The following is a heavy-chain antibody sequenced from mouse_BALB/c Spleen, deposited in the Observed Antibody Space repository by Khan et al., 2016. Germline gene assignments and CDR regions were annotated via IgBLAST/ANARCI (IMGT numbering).Heavy chain of an antibody. V-gene: IGHV1-87*01. CDR1: GYTFTSYW. Sequence: QVQLQQSGAELARPGASVKLSCKASGYTFTSYWMQWVKQRPGQGLEWIGAIYPGDGDTRYTQKFKGKATLTADKSSSTAYMQLSSLASEDSAVDYCARGGDYSLSYAMDYWGQGTSVTVSS. CDR2: IYPGDGDT. D-gene: IGHD1-1*01. J-gene: IGHJ4*01. CDR3: ARGGDYSLSYAMDY.